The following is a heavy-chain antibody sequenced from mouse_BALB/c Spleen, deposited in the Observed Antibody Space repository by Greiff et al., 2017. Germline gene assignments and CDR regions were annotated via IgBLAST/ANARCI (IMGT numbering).Heavy chain of an antibody. V-gene: IGHV1-5*01. CDR1: GYTFTSYW. CDR3: TRYYGNPYSMDY. D-gene: IGHD2-1*01. J-gene: IGHJ4*01. CDR2: IYPGNGDT. Sequence: VQLQQSGTVLARPGASVKMSCKASGYTFTSYWMHWVKQKPGQGLEWIGAIYPGNGDTSYNQKFKGKANVTAVTSTSTAYMELSSLTTEDSAVYYCTRYYGNPYSMDYWGQGTSVTVSS.